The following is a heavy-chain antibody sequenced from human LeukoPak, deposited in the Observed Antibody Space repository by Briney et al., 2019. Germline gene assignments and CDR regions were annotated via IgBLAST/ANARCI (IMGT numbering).Heavy chain of an antibody. CDR1: GGSISAYN. J-gene: IGHJ4*02. V-gene: IGHV4-59*01. CDR2: VFHTGST. Sequence: PSETLSLTCTVSGGSISAYNWGWIRQSPGKGLEYIGYVFHTGSTNRNPSLESRLTISADTSKRQFSLKLTSVTAADTAVYYCARLGWGSNYVDLWGQGTLVTVST. CDR3: ARLGWGSNYVDL. D-gene: IGHD3-16*01.